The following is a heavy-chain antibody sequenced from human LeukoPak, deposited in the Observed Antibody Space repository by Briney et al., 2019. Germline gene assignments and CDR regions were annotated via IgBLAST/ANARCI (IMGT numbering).Heavy chain of an antibody. CDR3: AKDRGRYYDSSGYYWGYYFDS. CDR1: GFTVSSNY. J-gene: IGHJ4*02. Sequence: PGGSLRLSCAASGFTVSSNYMSWVRQAPGKGLEWVSVIYSGGSTYYADSVKGRFTISRDNSMDTLYLQMSSLRAEDTAVYYCAKDRGRYYDSSGYYWGYYFDSWGQGILVTVST. D-gene: IGHD3-22*01. V-gene: IGHV3-53*01. CDR2: IYSGGST.